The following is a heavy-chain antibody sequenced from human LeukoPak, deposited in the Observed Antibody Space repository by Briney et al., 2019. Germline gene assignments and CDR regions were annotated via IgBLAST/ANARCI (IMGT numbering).Heavy chain of an antibody. V-gene: IGHV4-38-2*01. J-gene: IGHJ3*02. CDR2: IYHSGST. Sequence: PSETLSLTCAVSGYSISSGYYWGWIRQPPGKGLEWIGSIYHSGSTYYNPSLKSRVTISVDTSKNQFSLKLSSVTAADTAVYYCATTVVVVPALRRAFDIWGQGTMVTVSS. D-gene: IGHD2-2*01. CDR1: GYSISSGYY. CDR3: ATTVVVVPALRRAFDI.